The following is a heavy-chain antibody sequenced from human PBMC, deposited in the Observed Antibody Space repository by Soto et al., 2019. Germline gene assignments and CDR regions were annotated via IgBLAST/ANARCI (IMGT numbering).Heavy chain of an antibody. D-gene: IGHD2-21*02. CDR3: ARVSFLAPVTGAEIFDF. CDR2: VNPNSGDT. J-gene: IGHJ3*01. Sequence: QVQLVQSGAEVKKPGASVKVSCKASGYSFTSYDMNWVQQAPGQGLEWMGWVNPNSGDTDYAQKFQDRVTMTTDTSIRTAYMELSSLRSEDTAVYYCARVSFLAPVTGAEIFDFWGQGTMVTVSS. CDR1: GYSFTSYD. V-gene: IGHV1-8*01.